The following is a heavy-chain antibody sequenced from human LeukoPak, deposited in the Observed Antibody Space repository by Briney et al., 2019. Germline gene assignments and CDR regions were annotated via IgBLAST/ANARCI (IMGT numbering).Heavy chain of an antibody. CDR1: GGTFSSYA. V-gene: IGHV1-69*05. D-gene: IGHD6-19*01. CDR3: ARDYFAGGWMVDAFDI. J-gene: IGHJ3*02. CDR2: IIPIFGTA. Sequence: SVKVSCKASGGTFSSYAISWVRQAPGQGLEGMGRIIPIFGTANYAQRFQGRVTITTDESTSTAYMELSSLRSEDTAVYYCARDYFAGGWMVDAFDIWGQGTMVTVSS.